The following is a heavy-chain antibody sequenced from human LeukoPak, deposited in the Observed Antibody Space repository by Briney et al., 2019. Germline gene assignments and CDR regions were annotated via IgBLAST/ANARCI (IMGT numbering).Heavy chain of an antibody. V-gene: IGHV3-23*01. D-gene: IGHD2-15*01. CDR3: AKGGGSSCYSPSDY. CDR1: GFTFSSYA. J-gene: IGHJ4*02. Sequence: GGSLRLSCGGSGFTFSSYAMSWVRQAPGKGLEWVSAISGSGTDTFYANSVKGRFTISRDNPNNTLSMQKNSLRAEDTAVYYCAKGGGSSCYSPSDYWGQGTLVTVSS. CDR2: ISGSGTDT.